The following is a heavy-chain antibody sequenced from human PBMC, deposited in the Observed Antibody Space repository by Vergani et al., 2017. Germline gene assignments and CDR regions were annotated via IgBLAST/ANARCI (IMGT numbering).Heavy chain of an antibody. CDR3: ARAYCSSTSCPSYYMDV. CDR1: GGTFSSSA. J-gene: IGHJ6*03. CDR2: IIPIFDTA. Sequence: QVQLVQSGAEVKKPGSSVKVSCKASGGTFSSSAINWVRQAPGQGLEWMGGIIPIFDTADYAQKFQGRLTITADKSTSTAYMELSSLRSDDTAVYYCARAYCSSTSCPSYYMDVWGKGTTVTVSS. D-gene: IGHD2-2*01. V-gene: IGHV1-69*13.